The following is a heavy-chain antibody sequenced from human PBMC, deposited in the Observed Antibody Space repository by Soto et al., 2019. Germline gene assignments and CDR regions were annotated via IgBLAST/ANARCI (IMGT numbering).Heavy chain of an antibody. CDR2: IYYSGST. J-gene: IGHJ5*02. D-gene: IGHD3-9*01. V-gene: IGHV4-59*01. CDR3: ARGDYDILTGSRFDP. Sequence: SETLSLTCTVSGGSLSSYYWSGIRQPPGKGLEWIGYIYYSGSTNYNPSLKSRVTISVDTSKNQFSLKLSSVTAADTAVYYCARGDYDILTGSRFDPWGQGTLVTVSS. CDR1: GGSLSSYY.